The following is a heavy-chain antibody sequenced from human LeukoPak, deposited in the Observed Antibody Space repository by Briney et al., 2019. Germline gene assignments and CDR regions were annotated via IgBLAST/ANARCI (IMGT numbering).Heavy chain of an antibody. Sequence: GESLKISCKGSGYSFTSYWIAWVRQMPGKGLEWMGIIYPGDSDTRYSPSFQGQVTVSADKSITTAYLQWSSLKASDTAMYYCASRNYGSGSYFANWGQGTLVTVSS. V-gene: IGHV5-51*01. CDR2: IYPGDSDT. D-gene: IGHD3-10*01. CDR3: ASRNYGSGSYFAN. CDR1: GYSFTSYW. J-gene: IGHJ4*02.